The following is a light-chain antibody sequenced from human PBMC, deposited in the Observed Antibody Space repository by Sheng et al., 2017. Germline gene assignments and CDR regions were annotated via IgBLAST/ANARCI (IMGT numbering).Light chain of an antibody. Sequence: EIVLTQSPATLSLSPGERATLSCRASQSVRSYLAWYQHSPGQAPRLLIYGASSRATGIPDRFSGSGSGTDFTLSIGRLEPEDSTVYYCQQYGNSPRTFGRGTKVEIK. CDR3: QQYGNSPRT. CDR1: QSVRSY. J-gene: IGKJ1*01. V-gene: IGKV3-20*01. CDR2: GAS.